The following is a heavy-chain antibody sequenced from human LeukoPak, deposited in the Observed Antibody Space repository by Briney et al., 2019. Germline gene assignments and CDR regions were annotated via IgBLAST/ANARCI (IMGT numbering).Heavy chain of an antibody. D-gene: IGHD3/OR15-3a*01. CDR1: GGSISSSSYY. Sequence: SETLSLTCTVSGGSISSSSYYWGWIRQPPGKGLEWIGSIYYSGSTYYNPSLKSRVTISVDTSKNQFSLKLSSVTAADTAVYYCERIYYDFWSGYCDNWFDPWGQGTLVTVSS. CDR3: ERIYYDFWSGYCDNWFDP. CDR2: IYYSGST. J-gene: IGHJ5*02. V-gene: IGHV4-39*07.